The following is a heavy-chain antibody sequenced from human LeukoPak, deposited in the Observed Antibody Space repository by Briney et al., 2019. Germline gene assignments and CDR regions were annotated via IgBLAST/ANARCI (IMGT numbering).Heavy chain of an antibody. Sequence: PSETLSLTCTVSGGSISSYYWTWIRQPPGKGLEWIGYVFYSGSTNYNPSLKSRVTISVDTSKNLFPLKLSSVTAADAAMYCCERECGGGNWFDPWGQGTLVTVSS. CDR3: ERECGGGNWFDP. CDR1: GGSISSYY. D-gene: IGHD2-21*01. V-gene: IGHV4-59*01. J-gene: IGHJ5*02. CDR2: VFYSGST.